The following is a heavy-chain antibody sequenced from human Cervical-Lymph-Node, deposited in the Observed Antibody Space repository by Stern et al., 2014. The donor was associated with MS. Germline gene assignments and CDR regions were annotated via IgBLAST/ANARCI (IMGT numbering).Heavy chain of an antibody. J-gene: IGHJ4*02. CDR1: GYTFTNTG. CDR3: ARGDDKTSYDY. Sequence: VQLEESGAEVKKPWASVKVSCKASGYTFTNTGINWVRLAPGQGPEWMGWVSTYNGNTKYAQKLRGRVTMTTDTSTSTAYMELRSLRSDDTAVYYCARGDDKTSYDYWGQGTLVTVSS. D-gene: IGHD1-1*01. CDR2: VSTYNGNT. V-gene: IGHV1-18*01.